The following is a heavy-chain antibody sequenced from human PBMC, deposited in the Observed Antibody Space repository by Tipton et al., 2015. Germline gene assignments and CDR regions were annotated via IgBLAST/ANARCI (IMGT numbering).Heavy chain of an antibody. CDR3: VNGVGSVVPAAMSLRKPRRNYYGMDV. CDR2: ISGSGGSK. V-gene: IGHV3-23*01. J-gene: IGHJ6*02. Sequence: GSLRLSCAASGFTLSSYALSWVRQASGKGLEWVSGISGSGGSKYYADFVKGRFTISRDNSKNTLHLQMNSLRAEDTAVYYCVNGVGSVVPAAMSLRKPRRNYYGMDVWGQGTTVTVSS. CDR1: GFTLSSYA. D-gene: IGHD2-2*01.